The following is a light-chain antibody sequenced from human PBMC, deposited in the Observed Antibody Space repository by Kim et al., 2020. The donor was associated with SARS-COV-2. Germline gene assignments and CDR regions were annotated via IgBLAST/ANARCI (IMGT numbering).Light chain of an antibody. Sequence: EIVLTQSPGTLSLSPGGRATLFCRASQSVSSNYLAWYQQKPGQAPRLLIYGASKRATGIPDRFSGSGSGTDFILTNSRLEPEDFAVYYCQQYSSSPTFGQGTKV. CDR3: QQYSSSPT. CDR1: QSVSSNY. V-gene: IGKV3-20*01. J-gene: IGKJ1*01. CDR2: GAS.